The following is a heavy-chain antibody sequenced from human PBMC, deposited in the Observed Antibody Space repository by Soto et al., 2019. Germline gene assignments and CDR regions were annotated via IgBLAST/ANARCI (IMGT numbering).Heavy chain of an antibody. CDR2: INAGNGNT. CDR3: AIVARGPSYSDY. CDR1: GYSFTSYA. Sequence: ASVKVSCKASGYSFTSYAMHWVRQAPGQGLEWMGWINAGNGNTKYSQKFQGRVTITRDTSASTAYMELSSLRFEDTAVYYCAIVARGPSYSDYWGQGTLVTVSS. J-gene: IGHJ4*02. V-gene: IGHV1-3*01.